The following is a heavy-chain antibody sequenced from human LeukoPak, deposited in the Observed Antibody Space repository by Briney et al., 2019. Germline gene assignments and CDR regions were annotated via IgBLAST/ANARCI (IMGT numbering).Heavy chain of an antibody. Sequence: SETLSLTCTVSGYSISSGYYWGWIRQPPGKGLEWIGSIYHSGSTYYNPSLKSRVTISVDTSKNQFSLNLRSVTAADTAVYYCARSSGGDTTSDYWGQGTLVTVSS. V-gene: IGHV4-38-2*02. CDR2: IYHSGST. D-gene: IGHD2/OR15-2a*01. CDR3: ARSSGGDTTSDY. J-gene: IGHJ4*02. CDR1: GYSISSGYY.